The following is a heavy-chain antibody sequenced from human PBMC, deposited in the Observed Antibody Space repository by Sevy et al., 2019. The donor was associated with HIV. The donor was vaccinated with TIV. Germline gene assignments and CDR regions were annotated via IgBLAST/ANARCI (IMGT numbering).Heavy chain of an antibody. J-gene: IGHJ4*02. CDR1: GFTFSNFG. CDR3: AKDLAGPGRRYFDY. CDR2: IRYDGSDK. Sequence: GGSLRLTCTASGFTFSNFGMHWVRQVPGKGLEWVTFIRYDGSDKYYAASVKGRFTISRDDSKNTLNIQMDSLRAEDTAIYYCAKDLAGPGRRYFDYWGQGTLVTVSS. V-gene: IGHV3-30*02. D-gene: IGHD6-13*01.